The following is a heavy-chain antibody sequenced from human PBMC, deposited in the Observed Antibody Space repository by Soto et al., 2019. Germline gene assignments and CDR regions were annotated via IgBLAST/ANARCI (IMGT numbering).Heavy chain of an antibody. V-gene: IGHV1-18*01. CDR3: ARDKVASGDYPLFDS. D-gene: IGHD4-17*01. Sequence: ASVKVSCKASGYTFTSYGISWVRQAPGQGLEWMGWISAYNGNTNYAQKLQGRVTMTTDTSTSTAYMELRSLRSDDTAVYYCARDKVASGDYPLFDSWGQGTLVTVSS. CDR1: GYTFTSYG. CDR2: ISAYNGNT. J-gene: IGHJ4*02.